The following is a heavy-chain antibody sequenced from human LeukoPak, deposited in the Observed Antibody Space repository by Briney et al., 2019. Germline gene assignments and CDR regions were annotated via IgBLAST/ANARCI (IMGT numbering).Heavy chain of an antibody. Sequence: ASAKVSCKASGYTFTGYYMHWVRQAPGQGLEWMGWMNPNSGNTGYAQKFQGRVTITSNTSISTAYMELSSLRSEDTAVYYCARGLRGYSWTYYMDVWGKGTTVTVSS. D-gene: IGHD5-18*01. CDR2: MNPNSGNT. CDR1: GYTFTGYY. CDR3: ARGLRGYSWTYYMDV. V-gene: IGHV1-8*03. J-gene: IGHJ6*03.